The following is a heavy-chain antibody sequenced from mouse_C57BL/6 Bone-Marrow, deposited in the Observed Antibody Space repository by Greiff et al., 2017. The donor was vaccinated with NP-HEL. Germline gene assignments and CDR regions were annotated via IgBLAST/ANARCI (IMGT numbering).Heavy chain of an antibody. D-gene: IGHD1-1*01. CDR1: GYTFSTSW. V-gene: IGHV1-82*01. Sequence: VQLQQSGPELVKPGASVKISCKASGYTFSTSWMNWMKQRPGKGLEWIGRIYPGDGDTHYSGNFEGKASLTADNSSNSAYMHPSSRTSEDAAVYFCARGEAWGASSDDWGQGTTLTVSS. J-gene: IGHJ2*01. CDR2: IYPGDGDT. CDR3: ARGEAWGASSDD.